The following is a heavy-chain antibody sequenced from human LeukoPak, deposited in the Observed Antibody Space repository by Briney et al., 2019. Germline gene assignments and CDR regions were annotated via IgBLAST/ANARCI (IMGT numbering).Heavy chain of an antibody. CDR1: GGSISSGGYY. D-gene: IGHD3-10*02. V-gene: IGHV4-31*03. CDR2: IYYSGST. Sequence: SETLSLTCTVSGGSISSGGYYWSWIRQHPGKGLEWIGYIYYSGSTYYNPSLKSRVTISVDTSKNQFSLKLSSVTAADTAVYYCARDAPPMSLDYWGQGTLVTVSS. J-gene: IGHJ4*02. CDR3: ARDAPPMSLDY.